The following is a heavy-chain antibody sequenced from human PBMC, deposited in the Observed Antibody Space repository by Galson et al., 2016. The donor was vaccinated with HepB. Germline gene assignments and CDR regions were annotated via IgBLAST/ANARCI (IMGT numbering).Heavy chain of an antibody. CDR1: GFSLNTSGGG. J-gene: IGHJ6*02. D-gene: IGHD3-10*01. Sequence: PALVKPTQTLTLTCTFSGFSLNTSGGGVVWIRQPPGKALEWVALIYWDERKGYSPPLKSRLTITKDTSRKQVVLTMTNMDPVDTATYYCAHTTLVQGANYGLDVWGQRTTVTVSS. CDR2: IYWDERK. V-gene: IGHV2-5*02. CDR3: AHTTLVQGANYGLDV.